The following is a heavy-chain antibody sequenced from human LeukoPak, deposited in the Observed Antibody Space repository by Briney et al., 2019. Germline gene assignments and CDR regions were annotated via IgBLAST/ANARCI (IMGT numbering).Heavy chain of an antibody. CDR3: ARALTTVTTRGYFDY. CDR2: IDPSGGST. Sequence: ASVKVSCKASGYTFTSYYMHWVRQAPGQGLEWMGIIDPSGGSTSYAQKFQGRVTMTRDTSTSTVYMELSSLRSEDTAVYYCARALTTVTTRGYFDYWGQGTLVTVSS. J-gene: IGHJ4*02. V-gene: IGHV1-46*01. D-gene: IGHD4-17*01. CDR1: GYTFTSYY.